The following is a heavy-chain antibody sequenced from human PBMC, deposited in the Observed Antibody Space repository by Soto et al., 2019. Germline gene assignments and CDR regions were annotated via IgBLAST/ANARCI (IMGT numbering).Heavy chain of an antibody. CDR2: IWYDGSNK. V-gene: IGHV3-33*01. CDR3: ARDGIGGTVFRGFCEY. CDR1: GSIFSGYA. J-gene: IGHJ4*02. D-gene: IGHD1-7*01. Sequence: QKYLVESGGGVVQPGGPLRLSCVASGSIFSGYAMHWVRQAPGKGLEWVAVIWYDGSNKYYADSVKGRFTISRDNSKNVLYLQMDSLRAEDTAVYYCARDGIGGTVFRGFCEYWGQGTLVTVSS.